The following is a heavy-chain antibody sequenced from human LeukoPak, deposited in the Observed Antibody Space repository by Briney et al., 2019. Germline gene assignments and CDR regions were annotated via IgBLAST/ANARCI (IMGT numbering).Heavy chain of an antibody. D-gene: IGHD6-19*01. CDR1: GFTFSSYA. Sequence: GGSLRLSCAASGFTFSSYAMHWVRQAPGKGLEWVAVISYDGSNKYYADSVKGRFTISRDNSKNTLYLQMNSLRAEDTAVYYCARDSRSSSGWYNSVDYWGQGTLVTVSS. V-gene: IGHV3-30-3*01. CDR2: ISYDGSNK. CDR3: ARDSRSSSGWYNSVDY. J-gene: IGHJ4*02.